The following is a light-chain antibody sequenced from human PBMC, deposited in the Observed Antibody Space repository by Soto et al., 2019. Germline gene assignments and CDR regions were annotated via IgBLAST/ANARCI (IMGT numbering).Light chain of an antibody. CDR1: QSVSSS. Sequence: EIVVTQSPATLSVSPGERVTLSCRASQSVSSSLAWYQQRPGQAPRLLIYDTSTRAAGISARFSGSGSGTEFTLTISRLEPEDFAVYCCQQFDGSLWTFGPGTKVEIK. CDR3: QQFDGSLWT. CDR2: DTS. J-gene: IGKJ1*01. V-gene: IGKV3-15*01.